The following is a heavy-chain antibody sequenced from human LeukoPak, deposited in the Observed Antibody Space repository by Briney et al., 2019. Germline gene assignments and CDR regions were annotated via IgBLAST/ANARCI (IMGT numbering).Heavy chain of an antibody. V-gene: IGHV4-31*03. CDR1: GGSISSGGYY. CDR2: ICYSGST. J-gene: IGHJ4*02. D-gene: IGHD3-22*01. CDR3: ASGYDSSGYYLVY. Sequence: PSQTLSLTCTVSGGSISSGGYYWSWIRQHPGKGLEWIGYICYSGSTYYNPSLKSRVTISVDTSKNQFSLKLSSVTAADTAVYYCASGYDSSGYYLVYWGQGTLVTVSS.